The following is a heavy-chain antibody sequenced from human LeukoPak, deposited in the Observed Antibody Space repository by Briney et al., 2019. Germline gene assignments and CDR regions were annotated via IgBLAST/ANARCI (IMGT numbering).Heavy chain of an antibody. CDR1: GGSISSYY. CDR3: ARAAIAAAAYTNWFDP. D-gene: IGHD6-13*01. J-gene: IGHJ5*02. CDR2: IYYSGST. V-gene: IGHV4-59*01. Sequence: SETLSLTCTVSGGSISSYYLSWIRHPPGKGLEWIGYIYYSGSTNYNPSLKSRVTISVDTSKNQFSLKLSSVTAADTAVYYCARAAIAAAAYTNWFDPLGQGTLVTVSS.